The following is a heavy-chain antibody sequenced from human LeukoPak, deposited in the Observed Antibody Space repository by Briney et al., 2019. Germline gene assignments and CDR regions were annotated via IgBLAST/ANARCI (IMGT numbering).Heavy chain of an antibody. Sequence: ASVKDSCKASGYTFTSYYMHWVPQAPGQGLEWMGIINPSGGSTSYAQEFQGRVTMTRDTSTSTVYMELSSLRSEDTAVYYCAISYSYGRIDYWGQGTLVTVSS. CDR1: GYTFTSYY. CDR3: AISYSYGRIDY. V-gene: IGHV1-46*03. CDR2: INPSGGST. J-gene: IGHJ4*02. D-gene: IGHD5-18*01.